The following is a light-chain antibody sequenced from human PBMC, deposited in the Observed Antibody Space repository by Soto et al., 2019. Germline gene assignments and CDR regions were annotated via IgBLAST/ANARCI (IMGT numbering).Light chain of an antibody. J-gene: IGLJ1*01. V-gene: IGLV2-11*01. Sequence: QSVLTQPRSVSGSPGQSVTISCTGASSDVGAYNYVSWYQQHPGKAPKLMIYDVSTRPSGVPDRFSGSKSGTTASLTISGLQAEDEADYYCCSYAGSPYVFGTGTKLTV. CDR3: CSYAGSPYV. CDR1: SSDVGAYNY. CDR2: DVS.